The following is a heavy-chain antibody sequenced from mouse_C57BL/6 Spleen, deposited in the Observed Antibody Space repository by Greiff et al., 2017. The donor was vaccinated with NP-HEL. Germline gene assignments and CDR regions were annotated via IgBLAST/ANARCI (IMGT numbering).Heavy chain of an antibody. V-gene: IGHV1-26*01. CDR3: ARGGTYGSSHYYAMDY. J-gene: IGHJ4*01. CDR1: GYTFTDYY. D-gene: IGHD1-1*01. Sequence: EVQLQQSGPELVKPGASVKISCKASGYTFTDYYMNWVKQSHGKSLEWIGDINPNNGGTSYNQKFKGKATLTVDKSSSTAYMELRSLTSEDSAVYYCARGGTYGSSHYYAMDYWGQGTSVTVSS. CDR2: INPNNGGT.